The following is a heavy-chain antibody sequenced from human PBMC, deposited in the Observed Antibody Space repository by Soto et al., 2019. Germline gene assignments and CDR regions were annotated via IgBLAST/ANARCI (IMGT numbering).Heavy chain of an antibody. CDR3: ARGPVRGLGGDS. CDR2: INSILGIS. Sequence: QVQLVQSGAAVKEPGSSVKVSCKASGGTFNSDTINWVRQAPGQGLEWMGRINSILGISNYAQKFQGRIAITADKSTNSGYIELSSLRSEDTAVYYCARGPVRGLGGDSWGQGTLVTVSS. J-gene: IGHJ5*01. D-gene: IGHD6-19*01. CDR1: GGTFNSDT. V-gene: IGHV1-69*02.